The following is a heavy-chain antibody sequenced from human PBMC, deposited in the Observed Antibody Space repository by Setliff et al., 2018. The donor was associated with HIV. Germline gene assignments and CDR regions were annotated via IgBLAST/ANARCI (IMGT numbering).Heavy chain of an antibody. J-gene: IGHJ6*02. CDR2: INSYNGNT. CDR3: SRSGVPPYYYYGMDV. V-gene: IGHV1-18*01. CDR1: ADTFTNCL. D-gene: IGHD3-10*01. Sequence: ASVKVSCKASADTFTNCLINWVRQAPGQGLEWMGWINSYNGNTKFAQKFQGRVTMTTDTSTTTAFMELRSLKADDTGIYYCSRSGVPPYYYYGMDVWGQGTTVTVSS.